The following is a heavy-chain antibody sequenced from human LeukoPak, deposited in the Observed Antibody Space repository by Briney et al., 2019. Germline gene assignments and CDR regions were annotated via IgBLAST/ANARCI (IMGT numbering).Heavy chain of an antibody. CDR1: GYGFTNYW. J-gene: IGHJ4*02. CDR2: MYPGDSDF. V-gene: IGHV5-51*01. CDR3: ARLIGWGSLMEY. D-gene: IGHD6-19*01. Sequence: GESLKISCKAYGYGFTNYWIGWVRQMPGKGLEWMGIMYPGDSDFRYSPSFQGHVSMSADESISTAYLQWSSLKASDTAMYYCARLIGWGSLMEYWGQGTLVTVSS.